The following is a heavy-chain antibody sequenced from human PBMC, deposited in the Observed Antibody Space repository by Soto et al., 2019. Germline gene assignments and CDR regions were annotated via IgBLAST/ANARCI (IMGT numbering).Heavy chain of an antibody. Sequence: SVKVSCKASGFTFTSSAMQWVRQARGQRLEWIGWIVVGSGNTNYAQKFQERVTITRDMSTSTAYMELSSLRSEDTAVYYCAAEGGCSGGSCYLGSAFDIWGQGTMVTVSS. CDR3: AAEGGCSGGSCYLGSAFDI. D-gene: IGHD2-15*01. J-gene: IGHJ3*02. CDR1: GFTFTSSA. CDR2: IVVGSGNT. V-gene: IGHV1-58*02.